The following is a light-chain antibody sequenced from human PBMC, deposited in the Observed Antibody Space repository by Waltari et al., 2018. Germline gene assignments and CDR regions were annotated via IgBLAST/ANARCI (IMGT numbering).Light chain of an antibody. J-gene: IGKJ1*01. Sequence: EIVLTQSPGTLSLSPGDRATLSCRASQSVSRYLAWYQHRPGQAPRLLIYGASSRATGIPDRFSGSGSGTDFSLTISRLEPEDFAVYYCQNHERLPAMFGQGTKVEIK. CDR1: QSVSRY. V-gene: IGKV3-20*01. CDR3: QNHERLPAM. CDR2: GAS.